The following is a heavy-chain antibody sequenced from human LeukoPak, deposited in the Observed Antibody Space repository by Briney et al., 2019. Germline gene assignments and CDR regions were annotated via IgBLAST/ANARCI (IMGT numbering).Heavy chain of an antibody. V-gene: IGHV3-73*01. J-gene: IGHJ4*02. CDR2: IRSKANTYAT. Sequence: RAGGSLRLSCAASGFTFSGAAMHWVRQASGKGLEWVGRIRSKANTYATAYAASVKGWFTISRDDSKNTAYLQMNSLKTEDTAMYYCSSPYYYDGSSYYSLYYWGQGTLVTVSS. D-gene: IGHD3-22*01. CDR1: GFTFSGAA. CDR3: SSPYYYDGSSYYSLYY.